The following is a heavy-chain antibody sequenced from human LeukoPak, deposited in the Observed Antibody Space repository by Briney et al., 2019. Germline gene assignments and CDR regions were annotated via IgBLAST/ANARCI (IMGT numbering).Heavy chain of an antibody. Sequence: GESLKISCKGSGYSFTTYWIGWVRQLPGKGLEWMGIIYPGDSDTRYSPSFQGQVTILADRSISTAYLQWTSLKASDTAMYYCARPGSGTIGIDYWGQGTLVTGSS. CDR2: IYPGDSDT. V-gene: IGHV5-51*01. D-gene: IGHD3-10*01. CDR3: ARPGSGTIGIDY. CDR1: GYSFTTYW. J-gene: IGHJ4*02.